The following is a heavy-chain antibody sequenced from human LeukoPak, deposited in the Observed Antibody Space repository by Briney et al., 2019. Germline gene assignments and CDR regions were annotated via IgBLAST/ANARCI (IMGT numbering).Heavy chain of an antibody. Sequence: GSLRLSCVASGFTFNIYPMTWVRQSQGKGLEWVPTIGTSGDTYYADSVQGRFTISRDDSRNTLYLQMHSLGAEDTAVYYCAKSRIVDRRGYFDYWGQGTLVTASS. V-gene: IGHV3-23*01. CDR1: GFTFNIYP. CDR2: IGTSGDT. J-gene: IGHJ4*02. D-gene: IGHD2-15*01. CDR3: AKSRIVDRRGYFDY.